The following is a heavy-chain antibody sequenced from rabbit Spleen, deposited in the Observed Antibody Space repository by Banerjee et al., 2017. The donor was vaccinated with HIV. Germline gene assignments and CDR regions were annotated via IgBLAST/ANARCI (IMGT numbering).Heavy chain of an antibody. D-gene: IGHD8-1*01. CDR3: ARDAGTSFSTYGMDL. CDR1: GFSFSSNY. Sequence: QEQLEESGGDLVKPGASLTLTCTASGFSFSSNYMCWVRQAPGKGLEWIACIYVGYSGGTYYASWAKGRFTISKTSSTTVTLQMTSLTAADTATYFCARDAGTSFSTYGMDLWGPGTLVTVS. CDR2: IYVGYSGGT. V-gene: IGHV1S45*01. J-gene: IGHJ6*01.